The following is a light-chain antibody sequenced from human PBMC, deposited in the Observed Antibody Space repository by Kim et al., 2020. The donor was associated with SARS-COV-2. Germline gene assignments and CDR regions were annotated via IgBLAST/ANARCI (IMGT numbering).Light chain of an antibody. CDR3: QQSYSTPPWT. V-gene: IGKV1-39*01. Sequence: AYVGDRVTITCRASQSISSYLNWYQQKPGKAPKLLIYAASSLQSGVPSRFSDSGSGTDFTLTISSLQPEDFATYYCQQSYSTPPWTFGQGTKVDIK. J-gene: IGKJ1*01. CDR1: QSISSY. CDR2: AAS.